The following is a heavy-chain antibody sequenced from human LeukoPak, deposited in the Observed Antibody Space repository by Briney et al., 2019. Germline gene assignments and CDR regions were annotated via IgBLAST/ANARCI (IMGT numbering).Heavy chain of an antibody. CDR1: GGSLSTYY. V-gene: IGHV4-59*12. CDR3: SREQYTSGGSGWFGMDV. CDR2: IHQSGST. D-gene: IGHD6-19*01. J-gene: IGHJ6*02. Sequence: SETLSLTCSVSGGSLSTYYRTWTRQPPGEGLEWIGFIHQSGSTEYNPSLKSRVTMSLDTSRNQFSLKMSTVTAADTAVYYCSREQYTSGGSGWFGMDVWGQGTTVTVSS.